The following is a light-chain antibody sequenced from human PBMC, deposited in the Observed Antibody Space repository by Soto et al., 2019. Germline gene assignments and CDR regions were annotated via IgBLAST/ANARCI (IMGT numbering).Light chain of an antibody. J-gene: IGKJ1*01. V-gene: IGKV1-5*03. Sequence: DIHMTQSPSTLSPSVGDTVTITCRASQSVKTWLAWYQQKPGKAPKLLIYKASDLESGVRSEMIDTRSGTEFSLTVRSLNPDDLATYYWQQYNSDSPWTFGQLINGEIK. CDR2: KAS. CDR1: QSVKTW. CDR3: QQYNSDSPWT.